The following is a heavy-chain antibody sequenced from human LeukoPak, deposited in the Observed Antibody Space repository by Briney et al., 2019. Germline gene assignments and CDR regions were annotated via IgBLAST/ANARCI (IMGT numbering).Heavy chain of an antibody. D-gene: IGHD3-3*01. CDR3: VSITIFGVVIPFDY. CDR1: GFTFSSYA. J-gene: IGHJ4*02. V-gene: IGHV3-23*01. Sequence: GRSLRLSCAASGFTFSSYAMSWVRQAPGKGLEWVSAISGSGGSTYYADSVKGRFTISRDNSKNTLYLQMNSLRAEDTAVYYCVSITIFGVVIPFDYWGQGTLVTVSS. CDR2: ISGSGGST.